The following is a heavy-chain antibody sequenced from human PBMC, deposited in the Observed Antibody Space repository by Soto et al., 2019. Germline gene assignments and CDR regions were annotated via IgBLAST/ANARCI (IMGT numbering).Heavy chain of an antibody. CDR3: ARRGSSSWYGY. D-gene: IGHD6-13*01. CDR2: IYYSGST. Sequence: QLQLQESGPGLVKPSETLSLTCTVSGGSISSSSYYWGWIRQPPGKGLEWIGSIYYSGSTYYNPSLKSRVTISVYTSKNQVSLKLSSVTAADTAVYYCARRGSSSWYGYWGQGTLVTVSS. CDR1: GGSISSSSYY. J-gene: IGHJ4*02. V-gene: IGHV4-39*01.